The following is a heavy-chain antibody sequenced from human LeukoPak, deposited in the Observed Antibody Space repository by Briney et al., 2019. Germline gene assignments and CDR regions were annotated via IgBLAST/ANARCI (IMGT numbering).Heavy chain of an antibody. V-gene: IGHV4-30-4*08. J-gene: IGHJ4*02. CDR3: ARVPPYDFWSGYFDY. CDR2: IYYSGST. D-gene: IGHD3-3*01. CDR1: GGSISSGDYY. Sequence: PSQTLSLTCTVSGGSISSGDYYWSWIRQAPGKGLERIGYIYYSGSTYYNPSLKSRVTISVDTSKNQFSLKLSSVTAADTAVYYCARVPPYDFWSGYFDYWGQGTLVTVSS.